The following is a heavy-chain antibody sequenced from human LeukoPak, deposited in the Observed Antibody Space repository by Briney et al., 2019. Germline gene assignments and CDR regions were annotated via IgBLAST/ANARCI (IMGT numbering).Heavy chain of an antibody. CDR1: GFTFSSYW. D-gene: IGHD6-13*01. CDR2: ISSDGSST. J-gene: IGHJ3*02. Sequence: PGGSLRLSCAASGFTFSSYWMHWVRQAPGKGLVWVSRISSDGSSTAYADSVKGRFTISRDNAKTTLHLQLLSLRAEDTAVYYCARGPDSSNWYFAFDMWGQGTMVTVSS. CDR3: ARGPDSSNWYFAFDM. V-gene: IGHV3-74*01.